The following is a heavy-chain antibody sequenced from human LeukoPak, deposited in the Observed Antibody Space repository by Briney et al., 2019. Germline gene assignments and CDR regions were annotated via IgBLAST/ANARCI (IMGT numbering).Heavy chain of an antibody. V-gene: IGHV3-30-3*01. CDR3: AKDTLEDSYYGMDV. CDR2: ISYDGSNK. Sequence: PGGSLRLSCAASGFTFSSYAMHWVRQAPGKGLEWVAVISYDGSNKYYADSVKGRFTISRDNSKNTLYLQMNSLRAEDTAVYYCAKDTLEDSYYGMDVWGQGTTVTVSS. CDR1: GFTFSSYA. J-gene: IGHJ6*02. D-gene: IGHD1-1*01.